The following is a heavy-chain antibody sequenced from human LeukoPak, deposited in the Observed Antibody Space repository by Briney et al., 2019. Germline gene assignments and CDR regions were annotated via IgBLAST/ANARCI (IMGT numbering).Heavy chain of an antibody. CDR1: GGSFSGYY. CDR2: INHSGST. Sequence: SETLSLTCAVYGGSFSGYYWSWIRQPPGKGLEWIGEINHSGSTNYNPSLKSRVTISVDTSKNQFSLKLSSVTAADTAVYYCARSSYSRNFDYWGQGTLVTVSS. J-gene: IGHJ4*02. CDR3: ARSSYSRNFDY. D-gene: IGHD1-26*01. V-gene: IGHV4-34*01.